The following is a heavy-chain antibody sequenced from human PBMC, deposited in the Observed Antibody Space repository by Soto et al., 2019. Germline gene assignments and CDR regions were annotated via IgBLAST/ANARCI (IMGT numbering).Heavy chain of an antibody. CDR1: GYTFTGYY. CDR2: INPNSGDT. D-gene: IGHD1-1*01. Sequence: QVQLVQSGAEVKKPGASVKVSCKASGYTFTGYYMHWVRQAPGQGLEWMGWINPNSGDTNYAQKFQGRVTMTRDTSISTAYMELSRLRSDDTAVYYCARPPSPTNAFDIWGQGTMVTVSS. V-gene: IGHV1-2*02. J-gene: IGHJ3*02. CDR3: ARPPSPTNAFDI.